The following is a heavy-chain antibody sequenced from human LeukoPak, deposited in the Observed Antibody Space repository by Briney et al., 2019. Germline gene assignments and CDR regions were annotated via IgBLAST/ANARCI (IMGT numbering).Heavy chain of an antibody. CDR2: IYYSGST. Sequence: SETLSLTCTVSGGSISSSSYYWGWIRQPPGKGLEWIGTIYYSGSTDYNPSLKSRVTITIDTSKNQLFLKLNSVTAADTAVYYCARQVSSSSWDYWGQGTLVTVSS. J-gene: IGHJ4*02. V-gene: IGHV4-39*01. D-gene: IGHD6-6*01. CDR1: GGSISSSSYY. CDR3: ARQVSSSSWDY.